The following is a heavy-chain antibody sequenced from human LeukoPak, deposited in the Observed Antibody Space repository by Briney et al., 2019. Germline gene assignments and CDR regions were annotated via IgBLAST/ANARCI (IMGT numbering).Heavy chain of an antibody. V-gene: IGHV3-43*02. CDR3: AKDGYYDFWSGYGYFDY. Sequence: PGGSLRLSCAASGFTFDDYAMHWVRQAPGKGLEWVSLIPGDGGSTYYADSVKGRFTISRDNSKNSLYLQMNSLRTEDTALYYCAKDGYYDFWSGYGYFDYWGQGTRVTVSS. D-gene: IGHD3-3*01. CDR1: GFTFDDYA. CDR2: IPGDGGST. J-gene: IGHJ4*02.